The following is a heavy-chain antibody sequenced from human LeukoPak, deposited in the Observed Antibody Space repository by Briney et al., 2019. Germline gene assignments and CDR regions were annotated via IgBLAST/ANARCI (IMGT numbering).Heavy chain of an antibody. CDR3: TRENRPFCPFAF. V-gene: IGHV4-4*02. J-gene: IGHJ4*02. CDR2: IAHGRTR. D-gene: IGHD2/OR15-2a*01. CDR1: GVTIDSTNY. Sequence: SGTLSLTCGASGVTIDSTNYCCGGREPPKGRLGWTGDIAHGRTRNYESSLKSRVTISRDKAKNYFSLQLKGVTAADTALYYCTRENRPFCPFAFWGQGGLVTVSS.